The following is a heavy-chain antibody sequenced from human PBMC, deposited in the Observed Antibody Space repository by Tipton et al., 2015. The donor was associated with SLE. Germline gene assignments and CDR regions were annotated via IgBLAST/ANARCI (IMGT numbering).Heavy chain of an antibody. J-gene: IGHJ1*01. V-gene: IGHV4-30-2*01. Sequence: TLSLTCSVSGASIASDAFSWSWIRQPPGKGLEWIGYMFYTGSAHYNPSLKGRVAISVDTSKNVFSLNISSVTAADTSIYYCVRLRREHQLVRLRWFCGLGTLVTFSS. CDR1: GASIASDAFS. CDR2: MFYTGSA. CDR3: VRLRREHQLVRLRWF. D-gene: IGHD6-13*01.